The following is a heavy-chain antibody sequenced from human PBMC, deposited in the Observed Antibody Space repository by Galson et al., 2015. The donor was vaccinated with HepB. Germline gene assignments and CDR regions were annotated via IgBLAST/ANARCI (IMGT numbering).Heavy chain of an antibody. D-gene: IGHD2-2*01. Sequence: SLRLSCAASGFTFSSYGMHWVRQAPGKGLEWVAVIWYDGSNKYYADSVKGRFTISRDNSKNTLYLQMNSLRAEDTAVYYCARDLGAVVVPAAPSFDYWGQGTLVTVSS. CDR1: GFTFSSYG. CDR2: IWYDGSNK. J-gene: IGHJ4*02. CDR3: ARDLGAVVVPAAPSFDY. V-gene: IGHV3-33*08.